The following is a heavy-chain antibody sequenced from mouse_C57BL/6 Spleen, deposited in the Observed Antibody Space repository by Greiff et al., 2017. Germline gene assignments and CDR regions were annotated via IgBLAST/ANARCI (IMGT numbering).Heavy chain of an antibody. CDR1: GYTFTSYW. D-gene: IGHD2-3*01. V-gene: IGHV1-55*01. CDR2: IYPGSGST. J-gene: IGHJ3*01. Sequence: QVHVKQPGAELVKPGASVKMSCKASGYTFTSYWITWVKQRPGQGLEWIGDIYPGSGSTNYNEKFKSKATLTVDTSSSTAYMQLSSLTSEDSAVYYCARDGSGWFAYWGQGTLVTVSA. CDR3: ARDGSGWFAY.